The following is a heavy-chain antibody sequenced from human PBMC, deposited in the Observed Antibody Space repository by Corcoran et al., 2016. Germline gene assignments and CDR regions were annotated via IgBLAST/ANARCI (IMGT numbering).Heavy chain of an antibody. CDR2: ISYDGSNK. V-gene: IGHV3-30*18. J-gene: IGHJ6*02. Sequence: QVQLVESGGGVVQPGRSLRLSCAASGFTFSSYGMHWVRQAPGKGLEWVAVISYDGSNKYYADSVKGRFTISRDNSKNTLYLQMISLRAEDTAVYYCAKGLIAAAKNYYYYGMDVWGQGTTVTVSS. CDR3: AKGLIAAAKNYYYYGMDV. CDR1: GFTFSSYG. D-gene: IGHD6-13*01.